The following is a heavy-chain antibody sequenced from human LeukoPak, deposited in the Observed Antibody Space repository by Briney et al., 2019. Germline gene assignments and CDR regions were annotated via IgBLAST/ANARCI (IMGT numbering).Heavy chain of an antibody. J-gene: IGHJ4*02. CDR1: GFTFSSYS. Sequence: GGSLRLSCAASGFTFSSYSMNWVRQAPGKGLEWVSYISSSSSTIYYADSVKGRFTISRDNAKSSLYLQMNSLRAEDTAVYYCARSGVAVYDFWSGYYEDWGQGTLVTVSS. D-gene: IGHD3-3*01. CDR3: ARSGVAVYDFWSGYYED. CDR2: ISSSSSTI. V-gene: IGHV3-48*01.